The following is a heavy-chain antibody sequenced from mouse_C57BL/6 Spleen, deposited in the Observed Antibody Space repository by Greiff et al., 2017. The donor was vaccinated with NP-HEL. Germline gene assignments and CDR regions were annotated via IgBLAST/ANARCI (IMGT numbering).Heavy chain of an antibody. Sequence: EVKLVESGGGLVKPGGSLKLSCAASGFTFSSYAMSWVRQTPEKRLEWVATISDGGSYTYYPDNVKGRFTISRDNAKNNLYLQMSHLKSEDTAMYYCAAYYDYGGAYWGQGTLVTVSA. CDR1: GFTFSSYA. J-gene: IGHJ3*01. D-gene: IGHD2-4*01. CDR2: ISDGGSYT. CDR3: AAYYDYGGAY. V-gene: IGHV5-4*03.